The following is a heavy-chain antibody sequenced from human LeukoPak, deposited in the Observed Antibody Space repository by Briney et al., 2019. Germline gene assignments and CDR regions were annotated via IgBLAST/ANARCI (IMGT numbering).Heavy chain of an antibody. V-gene: IGHV3-74*01. J-gene: IGHJ2*01. D-gene: IGHD5-18*01. CDR2: INSGGTIT. Sequence: GGSLRLSCAASGFTFSSYSMNWVRQAPGKGLVWVSRINSGGTITTYADSVKGRFTYADSVKGRFTISRDNAKNTLYLQMNSLRADDTAVYYCARRSGYRNWYFDLWGRGTLVTVSS. CDR3: ARRSGYRNWYFDL. CDR1: GFTFSSYS.